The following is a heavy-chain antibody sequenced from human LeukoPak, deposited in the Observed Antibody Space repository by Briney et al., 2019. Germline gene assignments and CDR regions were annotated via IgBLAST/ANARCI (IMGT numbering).Heavy chain of an antibody. J-gene: IGHJ4*02. CDR3: ARDTAEYYDFG. D-gene: IGHD3-3*01. CDR1: GFTFSRNT. V-gene: IGHV3-21*01. CDR2: ISGSSTYV. Sequence: GGSLRLSCAASGFTFSRNTMNWVRQAPGKGLEWVSSISGSSTYVYYADSVKGRFTISRDNAKNSLYLQMNSLSAEDTAVYYCARDTAEYYDFGWGQGTLVTVSS.